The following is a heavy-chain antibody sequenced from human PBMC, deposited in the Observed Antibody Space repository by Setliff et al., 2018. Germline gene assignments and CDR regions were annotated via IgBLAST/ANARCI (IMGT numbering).Heavy chain of an antibody. CDR3: VRALAYYYMDV. V-gene: IGHV3-48*01. J-gene: IGHJ6*03. CDR2: ISYSSGSI. CDR1: GFTFSTYS. Sequence: LRLSCEASGFTFSTYSMNWVRQAPGKGLEWVAHISYSSGSISYADSVKGRFTISRDNAKNSLYLQMNSLRAEDTAIYYCVRALAYYYMDVWGKGTTVTVSS.